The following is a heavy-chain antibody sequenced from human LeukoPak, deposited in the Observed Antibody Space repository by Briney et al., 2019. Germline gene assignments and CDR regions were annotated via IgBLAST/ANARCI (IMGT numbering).Heavy chain of an antibody. V-gene: IGHV4-4*07. CDR1: GGSISSYY. D-gene: IGHD2-15*01. CDR2: IYTSGST. Sequence: SETLSLTCTVSGGSISSYYWSWIRQPAGKGLEWIGRIYTSGSTNYNPSLKSRVTMSVDASKNQFSLKLSSVTAADTAVYYCAREDIVVRGPYGMDVWGQGTTVTVSS. CDR3: AREDIVVRGPYGMDV. J-gene: IGHJ6*02.